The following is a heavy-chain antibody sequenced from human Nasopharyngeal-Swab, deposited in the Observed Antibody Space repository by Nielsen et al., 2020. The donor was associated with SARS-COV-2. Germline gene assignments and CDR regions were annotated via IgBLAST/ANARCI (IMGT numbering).Heavy chain of an antibody. V-gene: IGHV1-2*04. J-gene: IGHJ6*03. CDR2: INPNSGGT. Sequence: WVRQAPGQGLEWMGWINPNSGGTNYAQKFQGWVTMTRDTSISTAYMELSRLRSDDTAVYYCARADLVGATTEWYYYYYYMDVWGKGTTVTVSS. CDR3: ARADLVGATTEWYYYYYYMDV. D-gene: IGHD1-26*01.